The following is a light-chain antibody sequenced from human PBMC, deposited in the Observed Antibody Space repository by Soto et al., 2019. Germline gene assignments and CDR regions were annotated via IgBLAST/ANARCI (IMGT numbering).Light chain of an antibody. V-gene: IGLV2-18*02. CDR3: NSFKTSSTYV. CDR2: DVT. J-gene: IGLJ1*01. Sequence: QSVLTLPPSVSGSPGQSVAISCTGTSSDVGSYNRVAWYQQPPGTAPKLIVYDVTNRPSGVPDRFSGSKSGNTASLTISGLQAEDEADYYCNSFKTSSTYVFGTGTKVTVL. CDR1: SSDVGSYNR.